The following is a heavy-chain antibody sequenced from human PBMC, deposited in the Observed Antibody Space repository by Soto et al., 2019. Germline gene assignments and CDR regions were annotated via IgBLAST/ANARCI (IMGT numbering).Heavy chain of an antibody. Sequence: EVQLLESGGGLVQPGGSLRLSCAASGFTFNSYAMSWVRQAPGKGLEWVSSVGVSGDTYYADSVEVRFNISRDNSENTVNLQMNSLRAEDTSVYYCGKNYYFDNWGQGTLVTVST. CDR1: GFTFNSYA. V-gene: IGHV3-23*01. CDR3: GKNYYFDN. CDR2: VGVSGDT. J-gene: IGHJ4*02.